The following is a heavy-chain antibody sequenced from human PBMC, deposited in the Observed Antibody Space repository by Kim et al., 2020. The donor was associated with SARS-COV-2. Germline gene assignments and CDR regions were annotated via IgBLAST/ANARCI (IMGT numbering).Heavy chain of an antibody. J-gene: IGHJ4*02. CDR3: AKGWDYYDSSGYYLGY. CDR1: GFTFSSYG. CDR2: ISYDGSNK. V-gene: IGHV3-30*18. D-gene: IGHD3-22*01. Sequence: GGSLRLSCAASGFTFSSYGMHWVRQAPGKGLEWVAVISYDGSNKYYADSVKGRFTISRDNSKNTLYLQMNSLRAEDTAVYYCAKGWDYYDSSGYYLGYWGQGTLVTVSS.